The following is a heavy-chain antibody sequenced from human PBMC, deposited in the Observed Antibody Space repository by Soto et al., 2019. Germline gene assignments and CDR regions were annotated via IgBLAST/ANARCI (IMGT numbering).Heavy chain of an antibody. CDR1: GGTFSSYA. J-gene: IGHJ6*02. CDR3: ARVTRYSGSSRRQSNYYYRMAL. V-gene: IGHV1-69*01. CDR2: IIPIFGTA. D-gene: IGHD6-6*01. Sequence: QVQLVQSGAEVKKPGSSVKVSCKASGGTFSSYAISWVRQAPGQGLEWRGGIIPIFGTANYAQKFQGRVTITAHESTSTAYMELSSLRSEDTAVYHCARVTRYSGSSRRQSNYYYRMALWGQGTTVTVS.